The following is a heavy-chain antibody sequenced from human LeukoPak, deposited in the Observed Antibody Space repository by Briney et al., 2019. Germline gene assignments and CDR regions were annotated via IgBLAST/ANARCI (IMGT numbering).Heavy chain of an antibody. CDR3: ARDLGQHYGLAQ. Sequence: GGSLRLSCAASGFTFSSYSMNWVRQAPGKGLEWVSSISSSSSYIYYADSVKGRFTISRDNAKKSLYLQMNSLRAEDTAVYYCARDLGQHYGLAQWGQGTLVTVSS. V-gene: IGHV3-21*01. J-gene: IGHJ4*02. CDR2: ISSSSSYI. D-gene: IGHD4-17*01. CDR1: GFTFSSYS.